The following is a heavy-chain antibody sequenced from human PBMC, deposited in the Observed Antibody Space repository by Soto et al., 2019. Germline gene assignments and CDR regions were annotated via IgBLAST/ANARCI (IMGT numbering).Heavy chain of an antibody. CDR1: GFTFSSYA. D-gene: IGHD2-15*01. V-gene: IGHV3-30-3*01. Sequence: VGSLRLSCAASGFTFSSYAMHWVRQAPGKGLEWVAVISYDGSNKYYADSVKGRFTISRDNSKNTLYLQMNSLRAEDTAVYYCARDRGTYCSGGSCEDDAFDIWGQGTMVTV. CDR3: ARDRGTYCSGGSCEDDAFDI. CDR2: ISYDGSNK. J-gene: IGHJ3*02.